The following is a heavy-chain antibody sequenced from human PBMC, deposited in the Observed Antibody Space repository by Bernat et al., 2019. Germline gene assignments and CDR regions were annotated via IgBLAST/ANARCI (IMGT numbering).Heavy chain of an antibody. CDR2: ISSSSSYI. CDR3: ARDPATYYDVLTGYYFQWYCDY. D-gene: IGHD3-9*01. Sequence: EVQLVESGGGLVKPGGSLRLSCAASGFTFSSYSMNWVRQAPGKGLEWVSSISSSSSYIYYADSVKGRFTISRDNAKNSLYLQMNSLRAEDTAVYYCARDPATYYDVLTGYYFQWYCDYWGQGTLVTVSS. J-gene: IGHJ4*02. V-gene: IGHV3-21*01. CDR1: GFTFSSYS.